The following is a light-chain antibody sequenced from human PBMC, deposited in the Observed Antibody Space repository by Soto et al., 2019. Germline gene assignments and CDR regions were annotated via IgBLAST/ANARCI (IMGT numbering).Light chain of an antibody. J-gene: IGLJ3*02. CDR3: AAWDDSLSAWV. CDR2: RNN. V-gene: IGLV1-47*01. Sequence: QSMLTQPPSASGTPGQRVTISCSGSSSNIGSSYVYWYQQLPGTAPKLLIYRNNLRPSGVPDRFSGSKSGTSASLAISGLRSEDEADYYCAAWDDSLSAWVFGGGTKLTVL. CDR1: SSNIGSSY.